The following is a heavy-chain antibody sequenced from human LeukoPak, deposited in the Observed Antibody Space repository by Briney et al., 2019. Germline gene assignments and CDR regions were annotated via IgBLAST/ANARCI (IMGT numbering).Heavy chain of an antibody. CDR2: IYYSGST. J-gene: IGHJ4*02. Sequence: SETLSLTCTVSAHSISSSSYYWGWIRQPPGKGLEWIGSIYYSGSTYYNPSLKSRVTIFVDTSKNPFSLKLTSVISADSAGYYSERPSWDSSLSLDYWGQGTLVTVSS. V-gene: IGHV4-39*01. CDR3: ERPSWDSSLSLDY. D-gene: IGHD6-6*01. CDR1: AHSISSSSYY.